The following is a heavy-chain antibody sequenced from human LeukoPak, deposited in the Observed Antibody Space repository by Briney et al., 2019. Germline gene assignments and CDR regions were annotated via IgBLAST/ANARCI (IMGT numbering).Heavy chain of an antibody. CDR1: GFTFIDYD. CDR2: IGIRGDT. V-gene: IGHV3-13*01. CDR3: ARGGIQVSGIDEFDY. J-gene: IGHJ4*02. D-gene: IGHD6-19*01. Sequence: GGSLRLSCVASGFTFIDYDMHWVRQVIGKGLEWVSAIGIRGDTHYSGSVKGRFTISRENAESSLYLQMNSLRAEDTAVYYCARGGIQVSGIDEFDYWGQGTLVTVSS.